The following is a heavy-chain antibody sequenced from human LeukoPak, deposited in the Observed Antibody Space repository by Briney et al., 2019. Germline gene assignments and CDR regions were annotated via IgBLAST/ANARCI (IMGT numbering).Heavy chain of an antibody. CDR3: AKDGNYFNFDS. CDR2: ITGSGDNT. J-gene: IGHJ4*02. V-gene: IGHV3-23*01. D-gene: IGHD1-26*01. Sequence: GGSLRLSCVASGFTFSSYVMNWVRQAPGKGLVWVSTITGSGDNTHHADSVKGRFTISRDNFINTLYLQMNSLRAEDTAIYYCAKDGNYFNFDSWGQGTLVTVSS. CDR1: GFTFSSYV.